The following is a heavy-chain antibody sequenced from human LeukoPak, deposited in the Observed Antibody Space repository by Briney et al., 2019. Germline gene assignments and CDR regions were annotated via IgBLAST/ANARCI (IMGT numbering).Heavy chain of an antibody. V-gene: IGHV4-4*07. CDR2: IYTRGST. Sequence: PSETLSLTCTVSGGSISSYYWSWIRQPAGKGLEWIGRIYTRGSTNYNPSLKSRVTMSVDTSKNQFSLKLNSVTAADTAVYYCARDPTAVAAPYWGQGTLVTVSS. J-gene: IGHJ4*02. D-gene: IGHD6-19*01. CDR1: GGSISSYY. CDR3: ARDPTAVAAPY.